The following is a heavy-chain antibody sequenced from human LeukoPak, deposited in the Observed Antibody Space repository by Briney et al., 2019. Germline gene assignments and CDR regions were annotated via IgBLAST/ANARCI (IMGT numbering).Heavy chain of an antibody. J-gene: IGHJ2*01. Sequence: PSETLSLTCTVSGGSISSSSYYWGWVRQPPGKGLEWIGSIYYSGSTYYNPSLKSRVTISVDTSKNQFSLKLSSVTAADTAVYYCARLGLTDIVVVPAAIKYWYFDLWGRGTLVTVSS. CDR3: ARLGLTDIVVVPAAIKYWYFDL. V-gene: IGHV4-39*01. CDR1: GGSISSSSYY. CDR2: IYYSGST. D-gene: IGHD2-2*02.